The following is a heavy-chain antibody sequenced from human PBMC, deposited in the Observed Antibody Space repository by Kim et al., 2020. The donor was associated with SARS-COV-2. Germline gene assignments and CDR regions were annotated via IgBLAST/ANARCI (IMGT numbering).Heavy chain of an antibody. J-gene: IGHJ6*03. V-gene: IGHV3-11*06. CDR3: ARDLTGELLRDYYYYYMDV. D-gene: IGHD1-26*01. Sequence: GRFTISRDNAKNSLYLQMNSLRAEDTAVYYCARDLTGELLRDYYYYYMDVWGKGTTVTVSS.